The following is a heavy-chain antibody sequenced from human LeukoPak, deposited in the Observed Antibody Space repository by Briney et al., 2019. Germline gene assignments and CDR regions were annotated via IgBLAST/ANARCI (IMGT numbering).Heavy chain of an antibody. J-gene: IGHJ4*02. CDR2: ISGSGGRT. V-gene: IGHV3-23*01. CDR3: AKAVFGGGNPRGTDY. D-gene: IGHD4-23*01. Sequence: GGSLRLSCAASGFTFSSYAMNWVRQAPGKGLEWVAMISGSGGRTYYADSVKGRFTISRDNSKNTLYLQMNSLRAEDTAVYYCAKAVFGGGNPRGTDYWGQGTLVTVSS. CDR1: GFTFSSYA.